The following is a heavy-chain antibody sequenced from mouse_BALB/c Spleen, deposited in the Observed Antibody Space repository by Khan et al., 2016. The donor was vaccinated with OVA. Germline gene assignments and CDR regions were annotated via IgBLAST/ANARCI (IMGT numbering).Heavy chain of an antibody. D-gene: IGHD2-10*02. Sequence: QVQLQQSGAELVRPGASVKLSCKASGYTFTSFWMNWVTERPGQGLEWIGMIDPSDSETHYNQMFKDKATLTVDKSSSTAYMQLSGLTSEDSAVYYCARGGYGTSFAYWGQGTLVTVSA. CDR3: ARGGYGTSFAY. J-gene: IGHJ3*01. V-gene: IGHV1-61*01. CDR2: IDPSDSET. CDR1: GYTFTSFW.